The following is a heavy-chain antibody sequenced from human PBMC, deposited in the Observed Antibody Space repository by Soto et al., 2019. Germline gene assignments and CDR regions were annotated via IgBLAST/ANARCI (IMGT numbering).Heavy chain of an antibody. D-gene: IGHD6-13*01. V-gene: IGHV4-39*01. CDR3: ASLARIAAAGTGGMDV. CDR2: IYYSGST. Sequence: PSETLSLTCTVSGGSISSSRYYWGWIRQPPGKGLEWIGNIYYSGSTYYNPSLKSRVTISVDTSKNQFSLKLSSVTAADTAVYYCASLARIAAAGTGGMDVWGQGTTVTVSS. CDR1: GGSISSSRYY. J-gene: IGHJ6*02.